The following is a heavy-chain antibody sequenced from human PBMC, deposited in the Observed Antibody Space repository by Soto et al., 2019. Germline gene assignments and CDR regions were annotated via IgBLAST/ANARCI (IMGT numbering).Heavy chain of an antibody. Sequence: SETLSLTCTVSGGSISSGGYYWSWIRQHPGKGLEWIGYTYYSGSTYYNPSLKSRVTISVDTSKNQFSLKLSSVTAADTAVYYCATTKTLVPDAFDIWGQGTMVTVSS. V-gene: IGHV4-31*03. D-gene: IGHD3-16*01. J-gene: IGHJ3*02. CDR3: ATTKTLVPDAFDI. CDR2: TYYSGST. CDR1: GGSISSGGYY.